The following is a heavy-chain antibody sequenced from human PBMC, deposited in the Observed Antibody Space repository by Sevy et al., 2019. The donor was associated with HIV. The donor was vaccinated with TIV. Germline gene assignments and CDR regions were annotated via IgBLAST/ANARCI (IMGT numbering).Heavy chain of an antibody. J-gene: IGHJ4*02. CDR3: TTDIRWLQISGRY. V-gene: IGHV3-15*01. CDR2: IKSKTDGGTT. Sequence: GGSLRLSCAASGFTFSNAWMSWVRQAPGKGLEWVGRIKSKTDGGTTDYAAPVKGRFTISRDDSKNTLYLQMNSLKAEDTAVYYCTTDIRWLQISGRYWGQGTLVTVSS. D-gene: IGHD5-12*01. CDR1: GFTFSNAW.